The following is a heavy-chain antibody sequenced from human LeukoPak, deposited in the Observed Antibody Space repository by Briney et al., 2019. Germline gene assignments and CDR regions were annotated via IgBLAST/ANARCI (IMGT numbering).Heavy chain of an antibody. CDR1: GGSISSGSYY. Sequence: PSQTLSLTCTVSGGSISSGSYYWSWIRQPAGKGLEWIGRIYTSGSINYNPSLKSRVTISVDTSKNQFSLKLSSVTAADTAVYYCARATMGNYYYYYYMDVWGKGTTVTVSS. CDR3: ARATMGNYYYYYYMDV. CDR2: IYTSGSI. D-gene: IGHD3-10*01. J-gene: IGHJ6*03. V-gene: IGHV4-61*02.